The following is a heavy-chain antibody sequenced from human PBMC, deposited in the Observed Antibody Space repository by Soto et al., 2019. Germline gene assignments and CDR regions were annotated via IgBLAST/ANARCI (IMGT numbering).Heavy chain of an antibody. CDR3: LRIPAAAGYYYGMDV. CDR1: GGSISSSSYY. CDR2: IYYSGST. D-gene: IGHD2-2*01. J-gene: IGHJ6*02. V-gene: IGHV4-39*01. Sequence: SETLSLTCTVSGGSISSSSYYWGWIRQPPGKGLEWIGSIYYSGSTYYNPSLKSRVTISVDTSKNQFSLKLSSVTAADTAVYYCLRIPAAAGYYYGMDVWGQGTTVTVAS.